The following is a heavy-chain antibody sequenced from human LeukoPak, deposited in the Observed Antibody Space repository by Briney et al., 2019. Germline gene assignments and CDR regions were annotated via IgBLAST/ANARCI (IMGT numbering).Heavy chain of an antibody. V-gene: IGHV1-69*13. CDR3: ARGGRDCGGDCYVAAFDI. CDR1: VGTFSSYA. CDR2: IIPIFGTA. D-gene: IGHD2-21*02. Sequence: SVKVSCKASVGTFSSYAISWVRQAPGQGLEWMGGIIPIFGTANYAQKFQGRVTITADESTSTAYMELSSLRSEDTAVYYCARGGRDCGGDCYVAAFDIWGQGTMVTVSS. J-gene: IGHJ3*02.